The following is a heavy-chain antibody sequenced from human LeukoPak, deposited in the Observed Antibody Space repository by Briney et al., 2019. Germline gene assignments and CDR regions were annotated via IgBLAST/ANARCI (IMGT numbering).Heavy chain of an antibody. V-gene: IGHV1-69*05. CDR3: ARDQRSSSWYGSFDY. D-gene: IGHD6-13*01. CDR1: GGTFSSYA. Sequence: SVKVSCKASGGTFSSYAISWVRQAPGQGLEWMGRIIPIFGTANYAQKFQGRVTITTDESTRTAYMELSSLRSEDTAVYYCARDQRSSSWYGSFDYWGQGTLVTVSS. CDR2: IIPIFGTA. J-gene: IGHJ4*02.